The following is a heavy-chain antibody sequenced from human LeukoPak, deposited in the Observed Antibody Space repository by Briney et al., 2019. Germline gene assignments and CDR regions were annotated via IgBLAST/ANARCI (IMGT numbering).Heavy chain of an antibody. CDR2: ISAYNGNT. D-gene: IGHD3-10*01. J-gene: IGHJ4*02. V-gene: IGHV1-18*01. CDR3: ARGYGSGSYLLRVTDY. CDR1: GHTFTSYG. Sequence: ASVKVSCKASGHTFTSYGISWVRQAPGQGLEWMGWISAYNGNTNYAQKLQGRVTMTTDTSTSTAYMELRSLRSDDTAVYYCARGYGSGSYLLRVTDYWGQGTLVTVSP.